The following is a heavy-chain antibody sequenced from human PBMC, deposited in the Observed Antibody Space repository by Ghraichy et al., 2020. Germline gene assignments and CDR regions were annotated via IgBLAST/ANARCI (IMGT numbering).Heavy chain of an antibody. J-gene: IGHJ4*02. CDR3: ARDYYDSSGRADYFDY. V-gene: IGHV3-7*01. CDR2: IKQDGSEK. CDR1: GFTFSSYW. Sequence: GGSLRLSCAASGFTFSSYWMSWVRQAPGKGLEWVANIKQDGSEKYYVDSVKGRFTISRDNAKNSLYLQVNSLRAEDTALYYCARDYYDSSGRADYFDYWGQGTLVTVSS. D-gene: IGHD3-22*01.